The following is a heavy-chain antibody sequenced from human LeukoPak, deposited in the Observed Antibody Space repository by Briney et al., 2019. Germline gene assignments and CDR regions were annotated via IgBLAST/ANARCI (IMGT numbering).Heavy chain of an antibody. CDR2: IYHSGST. J-gene: IGHJ3*02. CDR1: GYSISSGYY. D-gene: IGHD7-27*01. CDR3: ARRNWGLAFDI. Sequence: SETLSPTCAVSGYSISSGYYWGWIRQPPGKGLEWIGSIYHSGSTYHNPSLKSRVTISVDTSKNQFSLKLSSVTAADTAVYYCARRNWGLAFDIWGQGTMVTVSS. V-gene: IGHV4-38-2*01.